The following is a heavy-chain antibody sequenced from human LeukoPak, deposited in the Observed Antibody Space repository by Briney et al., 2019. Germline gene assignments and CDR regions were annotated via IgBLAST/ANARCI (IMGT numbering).Heavy chain of an antibody. Sequence: GGSLRLSCAASGFTVSSNYMSWVRQAPGKGLEWVSVIYSGGSTYYADSVKGRYTISRYTSKNTLYLQMNSLRAEDTAVYYCARDSTVQYYYDSSGYYYGTPAYFDYWGQGTLVTVSS. CDR2: IYSGGST. D-gene: IGHD3-22*01. CDR3: ARDSTVQYYYDSSGYYYGTPAYFDY. CDR1: GFTVSSNY. V-gene: IGHV3-66*01. J-gene: IGHJ4*02.